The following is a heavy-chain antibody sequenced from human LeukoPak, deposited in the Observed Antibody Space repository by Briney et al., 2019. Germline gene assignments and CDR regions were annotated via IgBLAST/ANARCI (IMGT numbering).Heavy chain of an antibody. Sequence: ASVKVSCKASGYTFTSYAMNWVRQAPGQGLEWMGWINTNTGNPTYAQGFTGRFVFSLDASVSTAYLQISSLKAEDTAVYYCARDPAEAIFGVDNDDYWGQGTLVTVSS. CDR1: GYTFTSYA. CDR3: ARDPAEAIFGVDNDDY. V-gene: IGHV7-4-1*02. D-gene: IGHD3-3*01. J-gene: IGHJ4*02. CDR2: INTNTGNP.